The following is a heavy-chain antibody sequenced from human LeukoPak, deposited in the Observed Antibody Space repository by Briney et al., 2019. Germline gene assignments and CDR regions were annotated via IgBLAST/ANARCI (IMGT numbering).Heavy chain of an antibody. J-gene: IGHJ3*02. V-gene: IGHV3-33*06. CDR2: IWYDGSNK. Sequence: QPGRSLRLSCAASGFTFSSYGMHWVRQAPGKGLEWVAVIWYDGSNKYYADSVKGRFTISRDNSKNTLYLQMNSLRAEDTAVYYCAKGSVVVGATVDDAFDIWGQGTMVTVSS. CDR1: GFTFSSYG. D-gene: IGHD1-26*01. CDR3: AKGSVVVGATVDDAFDI.